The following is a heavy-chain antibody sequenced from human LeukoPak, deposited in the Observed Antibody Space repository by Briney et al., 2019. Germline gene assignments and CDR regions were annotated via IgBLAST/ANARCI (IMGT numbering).Heavy chain of an antibody. V-gene: IGHV3-21*01. CDR3: ARDRAIDIRAYDI. D-gene: IGHD5-12*01. J-gene: IGHJ3*02. Sequence: AGSLRFSCAASGFACSGDNMNWVRHAPGKGLEWVSFIGTSGSYIKYADSVKGRFTISRDNAKNSLYLQMNSLRAEDTAMYFCARDRAIDIRAYDIWGQGTMVTVSS. CDR2: IGTSGSYI. CDR1: GFACSGDN.